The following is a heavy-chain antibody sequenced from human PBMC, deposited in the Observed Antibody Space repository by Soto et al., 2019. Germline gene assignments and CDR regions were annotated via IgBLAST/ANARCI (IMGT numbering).Heavy chain of an antibody. CDR3: ARDIVVVPAAISRALLYAPDAFDI. Sequence: GASVKVSCKASGYTFTSYGISWVRQAPGQGLEWMGWISAYNGNTNYAQKLQGRVTMATDTSTSTAYMELRSLRSDDTAVYYCARDIVVVPAAISRALLYAPDAFDIWGQGTMVTVSS. D-gene: IGHD2-2*01. CDR2: ISAYNGNT. J-gene: IGHJ3*02. CDR1: GYTFTSYG. V-gene: IGHV1-18*01.